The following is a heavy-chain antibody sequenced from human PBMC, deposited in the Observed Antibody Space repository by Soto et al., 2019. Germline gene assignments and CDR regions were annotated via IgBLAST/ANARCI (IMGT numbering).Heavy chain of an antibody. V-gene: IGHV2-5*02. CDR1: GFSLSTSGVG. Sequence: QITLKESGPTLVKHTQTLTLTCTFSGFSLSTSGVGVGWIRQPPGKALAWLALIYWDDDKRYSPSLKSRLTITEDTSKSQVVLTMTNMDPVDTATYYGAHGQRTDYFDYCGQGTLVTVSS. CDR3: AHGQRTDYFDY. CDR2: IYWDDDK. J-gene: IGHJ4*02.